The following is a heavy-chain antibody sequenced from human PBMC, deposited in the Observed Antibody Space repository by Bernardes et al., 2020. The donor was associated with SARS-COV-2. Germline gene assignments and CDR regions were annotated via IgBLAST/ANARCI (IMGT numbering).Heavy chain of an antibody. CDR1: GDSISSNTW. Sequence: SETLSLTCAVSGDSISSNTWWSWVRQAPGKGLEWIGEIYHSGTTNYNPSLKSRVTISMDRSKNQFSLRLTSVTAADTAVYYCARDLFIWSGTDFWGQGVLVTVSS. CDR3: ARDLFIWSGTDF. V-gene: IGHV4-4*02. CDR2: IYHSGTT. D-gene: IGHD3-10*01. J-gene: IGHJ4*02.